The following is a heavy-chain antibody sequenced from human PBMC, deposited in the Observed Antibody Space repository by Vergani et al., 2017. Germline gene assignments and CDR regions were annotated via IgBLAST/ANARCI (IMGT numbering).Heavy chain of an antibody. CDR2: FDPEDGET. D-gene: IGHD1-7*01. CDR1: GYTLTELS. J-gene: IGHJ4*02. CDR3: ATDHGTTFVRY. Sequence: QVQLVQSGAEVKKPGASVKVSCKVSGYTLTELSMHWVRQAPGKGLEWMGGFDPEDGETIYAQKFQGRVTMNEDTSTDTAYMELSSLRSEDTAVYYCATDHGTTFVRYWGQGTLVTVSS. V-gene: IGHV1-24*01.